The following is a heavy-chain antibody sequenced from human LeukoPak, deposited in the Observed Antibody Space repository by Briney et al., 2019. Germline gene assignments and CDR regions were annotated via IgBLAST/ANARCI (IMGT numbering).Heavy chain of an antibody. CDR1: GGSISSGSYY. Sequence: SQTLSLTCTVSGGSISSGSYYWSWIRQPAGKGLEWIGRIYTSGSTNYNPSLKSRVTISVDTSKNQFSLKLSSVTAADTAVYYCARDSWSYYDSMSFDIWGQGTMVTVSS. CDR2: IYTSGST. CDR3: ARDSWSYYDSMSFDI. J-gene: IGHJ3*02. D-gene: IGHD3-22*01. V-gene: IGHV4-61*02.